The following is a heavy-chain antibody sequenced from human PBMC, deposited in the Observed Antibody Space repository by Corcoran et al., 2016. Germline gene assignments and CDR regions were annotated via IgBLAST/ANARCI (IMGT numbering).Heavy chain of an antibody. CDR2: INGDGSDT. D-gene: IGHD5-18*01. CDR1: GFTFSSYW. CDR3: ASGDTTAMAADY. Sequence: EVQLVESGGGLVQPGGSLRLSCAASGFTFSSYWMHWVRQPPGKGLVWVSRINGDGSDTRNADYVNGRFTVSRDNAKNTLYLQVNSLRADAEAVHYCASGDTTAMAADYWGQGTLVTVSS. J-gene: IGHJ4*02. V-gene: IGHV3-74*01.